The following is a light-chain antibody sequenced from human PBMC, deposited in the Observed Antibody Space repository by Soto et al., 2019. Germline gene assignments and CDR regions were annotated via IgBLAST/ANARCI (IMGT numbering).Light chain of an antibody. V-gene: IGKV3-15*01. CDR2: GAS. Sequence: EVVVTQSPATLSVSPGERVTLSCRASQSVSTNLAWYQQKPDQAPRHLIYGASTRATDIPARFSGSGSGTEFTLTISSLQSEDLAVYYCQQYNNWPLTFGGGTKVEIK. CDR1: QSVSTN. CDR3: QQYNNWPLT. J-gene: IGKJ4*01.